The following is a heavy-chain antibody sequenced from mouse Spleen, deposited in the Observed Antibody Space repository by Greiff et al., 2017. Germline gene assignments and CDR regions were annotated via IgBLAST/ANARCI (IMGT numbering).Heavy chain of an antibody. V-gene: IGHV5-9-1*02. CDR1: GFTFSSYA. D-gene: IGHD2-4*01. CDR3: TRDDYDDYYFDY. CDR2: ISSGGDYI. Sequence: EVKVVESGEGLVKPGGSLKLSCAASGFTFSSYAMSWVRQTPEKRLEWVAYISSGGDYIYYADTVKGRFTISRDNARNTLYLQMSSLKSEDTAMYYCTRDDYDDYYFDYWGQGTTLTVSS. J-gene: IGHJ2*01.